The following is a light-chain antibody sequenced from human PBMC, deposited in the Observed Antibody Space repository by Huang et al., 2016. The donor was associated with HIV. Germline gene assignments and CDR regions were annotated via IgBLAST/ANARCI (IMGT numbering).Light chain of an antibody. CDR1: QSLVYTDGDTY. CDR3: MQGIHMPYT. J-gene: IGKJ2*01. Sequence: VVLTQSPLSLPVTLGQPASISCRSGQSLVYTDGDTYLNWFQQRPGQPPSRLIYKVSNRDSGVPDRFSGSGSGTDFTLKISRVEADDVGVYYCMQGIHMPYTFGQGTRLEIK. V-gene: IGKV2-30*01. CDR2: KVS.